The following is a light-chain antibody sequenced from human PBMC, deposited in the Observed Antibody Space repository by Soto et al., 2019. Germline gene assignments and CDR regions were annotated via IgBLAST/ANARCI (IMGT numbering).Light chain of an antibody. J-gene: IGKJ1*01. CDR1: QSISSW. V-gene: IGKV1-5*03. CDR3: QQYSTFWT. Sequence: DIQITQSPPTLSASVGDRVTITCRASQSISSWLAWYLQKPGKAPKLLIYETSILHSGVPSRFSGSGSRTDFTLTISSLQPDDIATYYCQQYSTFWTFGQGTKVDIK. CDR2: ETS.